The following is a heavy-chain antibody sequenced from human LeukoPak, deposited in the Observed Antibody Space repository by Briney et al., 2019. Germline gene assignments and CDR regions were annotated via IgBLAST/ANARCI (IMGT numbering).Heavy chain of an antibody. CDR3: VRGYSFGPYGMDV. D-gene: IGHD2-15*01. Sequence: GGSLRLSCSASGFPFSSYAMHWVRQAPGKGLEYVSAISDSGGSTYYADSVKGRFTISRDNSKNTLYFQMSSLRAEDTAVYFCVRGYSFGPYGMDVWGQGTTVTVSS. CDR1: GFPFSSYA. CDR2: ISDSGGST. J-gene: IGHJ6*02. V-gene: IGHV3-64*05.